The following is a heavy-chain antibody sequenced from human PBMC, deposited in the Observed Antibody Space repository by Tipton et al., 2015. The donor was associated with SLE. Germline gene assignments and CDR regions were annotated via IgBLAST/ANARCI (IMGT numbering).Heavy chain of an antibody. D-gene: IGHD3-22*01. J-gene: IGHJ4*02. CDR1: GDSISSSSYY. V-gene: IGHV4-39*07. CDR3: ARDEYHYDGTGYHLLGHFDY. CDR2: IYYTGST. Sequence: TLSLTCIVSGDSISSSSYYWGWIRQPPGKGLEWIGTIYYTGSTFYNPSLKSRVTIPVDTSKNQFSLKLSSVTAADTAVYYCARDEYHYDGTGYHLLGHFDYWGQGSLVTVSS.